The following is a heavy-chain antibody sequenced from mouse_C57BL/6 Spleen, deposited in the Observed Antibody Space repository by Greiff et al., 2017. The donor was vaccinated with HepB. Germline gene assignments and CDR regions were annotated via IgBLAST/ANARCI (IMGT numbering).Heavy chain of an antibody. V-gene: IGHV5-9*01. CDR1: GFTFSSYT. Sequence: EVQLVESGGGLVKPGGSLKLSCAASGFTFSSYTMSWVRQTPEKRLEWVATISGGGGNTYYPDSVKGRFTISRDNAKNTLYLQMSSLRSEDTALYYCARELDSAPHSCGQGTTLTVSS. J-gene: IGHJ2*01. CDR3: ARELDSAPHS. CDR2: ISGGGGNT. D-gene: IGHD3-2*01.